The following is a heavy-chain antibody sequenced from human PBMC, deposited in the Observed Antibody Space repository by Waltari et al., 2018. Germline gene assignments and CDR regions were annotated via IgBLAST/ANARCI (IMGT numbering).Heavy chain of an antibody. D-gene: IGHD5-18*01. CDR1: GGSVSSGSYY. V-gene: IGHV4-61*01. J-gene: IGHJ4*02. Sequence: QVHLQESGPGLVKPSETLSLTCNVSGGSVSSGSYYWSWSRQPPGKGLEWIGYIYYSGSTNYNPSLKSRVTLSVDTSKNQFSLKLNSVTAADTAVYYCARGSRGYSYGWGQGTLVTVSS. CDR3: ARGSRGYSYG. CDR2: IYYSGST.